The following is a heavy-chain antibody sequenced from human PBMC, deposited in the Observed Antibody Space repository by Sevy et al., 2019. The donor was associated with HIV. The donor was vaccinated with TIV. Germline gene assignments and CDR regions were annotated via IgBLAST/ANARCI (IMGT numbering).Heavy chain of an antibody. Sequence: GESLKISCAASGFTFSSYEMNWVRQAPGKGLEWISYITLSGSTMYYADSVKGRFTISRDIAKNSLYLQMNSLRAEDTAVYYCARDRQGITVAGTAIDYWGQGTLVTVSS. CDR1: GFTFSSYE. J-gene: IGHJ4*02. CDR2: ITLSGSTM. CDR3: ARDRQGITVAGTAIDY. D-gene: IGHD6-19*01. V-gene: IGHV3-48*03.